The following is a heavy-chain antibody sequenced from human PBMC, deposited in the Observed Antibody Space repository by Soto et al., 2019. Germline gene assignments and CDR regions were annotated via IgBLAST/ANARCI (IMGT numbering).Heavy chain of an antibody. J-gene: IGHJ6*03. CDR3: TTVTGIAAAGYSSTWYMDV. V-gene: IGHV3-15*01. CDR1: GFTFSNAW. Sequence: GGSLRLSCAASGFTFSNAWMSWVRQAPGKGLEWVGRIKSKTDGGTTDYAAPVKGRFTISRDDSKNTLYLQMNSLKTEDTAVYYCTTVTGIAAAGYSSTWYMDVWGKGTTVTVSS. CDR2: IKSKTDGGTT. D-gene: IGHD6-13*01.